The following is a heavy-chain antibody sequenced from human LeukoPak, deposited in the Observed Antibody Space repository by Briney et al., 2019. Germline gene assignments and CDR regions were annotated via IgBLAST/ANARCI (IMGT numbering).Heavy chain of an antibody. Sequence: ASETLSLTCTVSGGSISSSSYYWGWIRQPPGKGLEWIGSIYYSGSTYYNPSLKSRVTISVDTSKNQFSLKLSSVTAADTAVYYCARVYSYGFDYFDYWGQGTLVTVSS. CDR1: GGSISSSSYY. D-gene: IGHD5-18*01. CDR2: IYYSGST. CDR3: ARVYSYGFDYFDY. J-gene: IGHJ4*02. V-gene: IGHV4-39*07.